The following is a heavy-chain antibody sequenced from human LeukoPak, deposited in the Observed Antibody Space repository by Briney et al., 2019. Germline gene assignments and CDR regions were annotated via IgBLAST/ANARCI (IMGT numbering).Heavy chain of an antibody. D-gene: IGHD1-26*01. V-gene: IGHV1-69*05. J-gene: IGHJ4*02. Sequence: ASVTVSCKASGGTFSSYAISWVRQAPGQGLEWMGGIIPIFGTANYAQKFQGRVTITTDESTSTAYMELSSLRSEDTAVYYCATSHGYSGSSYWGQGTLVTVSS. CDR2: IIPIFGTA. CDR1: GGTFSSYA. CDR3: ATSHGYSGSSY.